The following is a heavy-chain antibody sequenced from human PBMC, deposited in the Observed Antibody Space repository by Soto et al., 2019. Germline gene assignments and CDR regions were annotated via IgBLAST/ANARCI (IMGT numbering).Heavy chain of an antibody. CDR3: ARVGGGWGHFAY. CDR1: GFTFSNYW. D-gene: IGHD3-16*01. CDR2: ISVAGRFT. J-gene: IGHJ4*02. Sequence: PGGSLRLSCGASGFTFSNYWMHWVRQAPGEGLVWVSRISVAGRFTRFADSVKGRFTISRDNAKNTLHLQMDSLRVEDTAVYYCARVGGGWGHFAYWGQGALVTVSS. V-gene: IGHV3-74*01.